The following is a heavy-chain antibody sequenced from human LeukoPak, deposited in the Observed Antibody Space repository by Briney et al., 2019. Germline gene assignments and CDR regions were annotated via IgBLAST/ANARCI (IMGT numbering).Heavy chain of an antibody. CDR1: VYTLTTYG. J-gene: IGHJ4*02. V-gene: IGHV1-18*01. CDR2: ISTQSGNT. Sequence: GASVKVSCKASVYTLTTYGINWMRQAPGQGIEWMGWISTQSGNTNYAQKVQDRLTLTTDRSTNTAYMELRSLRADDTAVYYCATGAYGDKWGQGTLVTVSS. D-gene: IGHD4-17*01. CDR3: ATGAYGDK.